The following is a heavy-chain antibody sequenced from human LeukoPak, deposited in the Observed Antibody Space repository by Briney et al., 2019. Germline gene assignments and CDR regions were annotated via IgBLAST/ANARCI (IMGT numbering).Heavy chain of an antibody. V-gene: IGHV1-2*02. CDR3: ARQDLEWFIWFDP. J-gene: IGHJ5*02. CDR1: GYTFTRYY. D-gene: IGHD3-3*01. Sequence: ASVKVSCKASGYTFTRYYMHWVRQAPGQGLEWMGGINPNSGGTNYAQKFQGRVTMTRDTSISTAYMELSRLRSDDTAVYYCARQDLEWFIWFDPWGQGTLVTVSS. CDR2: INPNSGGT.